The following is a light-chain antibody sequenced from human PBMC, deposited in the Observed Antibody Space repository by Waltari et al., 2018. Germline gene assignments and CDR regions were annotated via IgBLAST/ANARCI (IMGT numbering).Light chain of an antibody. CDR2: GAS. V-gene: IGKV3-20*01. CDR1: QSVSSSY. J-gene: IGKJ1*01. CDR3: QQYGRSWT. Sequence: EIVLTQSPGTLSLSPGERATLSCRTSQSVSSSYLAWYQQKPGQAPRLLIYGASSRATGIPDRFSGRGSGTDFTLTISRLEPEDFAVYYCQQYGRSWTFGQGTKVEIK.